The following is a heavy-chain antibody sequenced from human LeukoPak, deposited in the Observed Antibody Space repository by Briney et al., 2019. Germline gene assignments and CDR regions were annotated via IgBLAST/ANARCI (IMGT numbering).Heavy chain of an antibody. Sequence: SETLSLTCTVSGGSISTYYWSWIRQPPGKGLEWIGYIYYSGSTNYNPSLKSRVTISVDTSKNQFSLKLSSVTAADTAVYYCASEIYDSSGFHIDYWGQGTLVTVSS. D-gene: IGHD3-22*01. CDR3: ASEIYDSSGFHIDY. CDR1: GGSISTYY. J-gene: IGHJ4*02. CDR2: IYYSGST. V-gene: IGHV4-59*08.